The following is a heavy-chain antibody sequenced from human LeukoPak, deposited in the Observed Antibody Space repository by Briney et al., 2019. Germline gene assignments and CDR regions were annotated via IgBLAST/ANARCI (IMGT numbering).Heavy chain of an antibody. J-gene: IGHJ5*01. CDR2: INHSGST. CDR3: ARLLYDVFWSGYQRGLRYNWFDA. CDR1: GGPFSGYY. D-gene: IGHD3-3*01. Sequence: PSETLSLTCAVYGGPFSGYYWRWLRQPPGKGLEWIGEINHSGSTNHNPSLQSRVTISLDTSKDQSSMKLSSVTAADTAVYYCARLLYDVFWSGYQRGLRYNWFDAWGQGTLVTVSS. V-gene: IGHV4-34*01.